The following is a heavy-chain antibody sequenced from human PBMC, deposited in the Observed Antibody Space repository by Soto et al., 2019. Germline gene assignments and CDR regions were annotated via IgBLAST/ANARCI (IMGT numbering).Heavy chain of an antibody. V-gene: IGHV4-39*01. D-gene: IGHD1-20*01. CDR3: TRRYNWNVNYFDP. CDR2: SYYSGTT. Sequence: SSETLSLTCTVSGASISVHSYYWTWIRQPPGKGLEWIGSSYYSGTTYFNPSLKSRATISVDTSKNQFSLRLTSVTAADTAIYYCTRRYNWNVNYFDPWGPGALVTVSS. CDR1: GASISVHSYY. J-gene: IGHJ5*02.